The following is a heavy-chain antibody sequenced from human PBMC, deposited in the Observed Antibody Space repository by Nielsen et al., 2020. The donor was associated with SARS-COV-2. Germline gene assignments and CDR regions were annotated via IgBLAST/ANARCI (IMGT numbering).Heavy chain of an antibody. Sequence: ASVKVSCKASGYTFTSYYMHWVRQAPGQGLEWMGIINPSGGSTSYAQKLQGRVTMTTDTSTSTAYMELRSLRSDDTAVYYCARDQRTDYYYGSGSYPRSYYYYGMDVWGQGTTVTVSS. CDR3: ARDQRTDYYYGSGSYPRSYYYYGMDV. D-gene: IGHD3-10*01. V-gene: IGHV1-46*01. CDR2: INPSGGST. J-gene: IGHJ6*02. CDR1: GYTFTSYY.